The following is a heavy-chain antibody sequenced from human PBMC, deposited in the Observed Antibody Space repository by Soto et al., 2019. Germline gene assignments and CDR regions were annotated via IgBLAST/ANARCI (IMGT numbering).Heavy chain of an antibody. D-gene: IGHD2-8*01. CDR2: IYYSGST. CDR3: VRQTRRCASGVCRSDL. Sequence: PSETLSLTCTVSGGSTSSSSYYWGWIRQPPGKGLEWIGSIYYSGSTYFSPSLKSRVTMSVDTSKNQFSLNLSSVTAADTAIYYCVRQTRRCASGVCRSDLWGQGTLVTVSS. V-gene: IGHV4-39*01. J-gene: IGHJ4*02. CDR1: GGSTSSSSYY.